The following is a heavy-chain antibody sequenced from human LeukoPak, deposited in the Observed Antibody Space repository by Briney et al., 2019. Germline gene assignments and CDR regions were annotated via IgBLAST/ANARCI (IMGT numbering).Heavy chain of an antibody. CDR1: GGSISSGDYY. CDR3: ASDYGDYGAFDI. D-gene: IGHD4-17*01. Sequence: SETLSLTCTVSGGSISSGDYYWSWIRQPPGKGLEWIGYIYYSGSTYYNPSLKSRVTISVDTSKNQFSLKLSSVTAADTAVYYCASDYGDYGAFDIWGQGTMVTVSS. V-gene: IGHV4-30-4*01. J-gene: IGHJ3*02. CDR2: IYYSGST.